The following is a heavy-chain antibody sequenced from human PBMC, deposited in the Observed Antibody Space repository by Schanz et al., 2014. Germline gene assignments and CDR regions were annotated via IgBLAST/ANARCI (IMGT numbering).Heavy chain of an antibody. J-gene: IGHJ4*02. Sequence: QVLLQESGPGVVKPSGTLSLTCAVSGGSIISSTWWGWVRQPPGKGLEWIGEIYHNGDTSFNPSLKSRATMSVDKSKKEFSLRLTSLTAVDTALYYCVRGVGAWEQRIFDYWGKGTLVTVSS. CDR1: GGSIISSTW. D-gene: IGHD1-26*01. CDR2: IYHNGDT. CDR3: VRGVGAWEQRIFDY. V-gene: IGHV4-4*02.